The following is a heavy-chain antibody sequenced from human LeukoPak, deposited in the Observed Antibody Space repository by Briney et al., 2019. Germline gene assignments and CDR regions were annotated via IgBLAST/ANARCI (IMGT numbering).Heavy chain of an antibody. D-gene: IGHD2-15*01. CDR2: IIPIFGTA. Sequence: SVKVSCKASVGTFSSYAISCVRQAPGQGVEWMGRIIPIFGTANYAQKFQGRVTITTDESTSTAYMELSSLRSEDTAVYYCARDKTRKYCSGGSCLFDYWGQGTLVTVSS. V-gene: IGHV1-69*05. CDR3: ARDKTRKYCSGGSCLFDY. J-gene: IGHJ4*02. CDR1: VGTFSSYA.